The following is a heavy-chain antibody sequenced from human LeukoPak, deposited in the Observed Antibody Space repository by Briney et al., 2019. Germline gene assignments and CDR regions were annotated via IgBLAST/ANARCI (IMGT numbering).Heavy chain of an antibody. J-gene: IGHJ3*02. D-gene: IGHD3-3*01. V-gene: IGHV3-23*01. CDR2: ISGSGGST. CDR1: GFTFSSYA. CDR3: AKDISRRFFLFDAFDI. Sequence: QPGRSLRLSCAASGFTFSSYAMSWVRQAPGKGLEWVSAISGSGGSTYYADSVKGRFTISRDNSKNTLYLQMNSLRAEDTAVYYCAKDISRRFFLFDAFDIWGQGTMVTVSS.